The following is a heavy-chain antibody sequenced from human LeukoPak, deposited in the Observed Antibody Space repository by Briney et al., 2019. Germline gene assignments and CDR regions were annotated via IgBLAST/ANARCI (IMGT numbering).Heavy chain of an antibody. D-gene: IGHD3-9*01. CDR1: GGSISSYY. Sequence: SETLSLTCTVSGGSISSYYWSWLRQPPGKGLEWIGYIYYSGSTNYNPSLKSRVTISVDTSKNQFPLKLSSVTAADTAVYYCARRPGEYDILTGYNWYFDLWGRGTLVTVSS. CDR2: IYYSGST. J-gene: IGHJ2*01. V-gene: IGHV4-59*08. CDR3: ARRPGEYDILTGYNWYFDL.